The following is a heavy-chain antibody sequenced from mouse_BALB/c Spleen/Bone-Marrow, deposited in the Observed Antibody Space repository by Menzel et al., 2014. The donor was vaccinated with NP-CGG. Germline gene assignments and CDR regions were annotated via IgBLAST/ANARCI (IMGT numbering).Heavy chain of an antibody. V-gene: IGHV1-14*01. CDR2: ITLYNDGT. Sequence: EVQRVESGPELVKPGASVKMSCEASGYTFTSNVMHWVKQKPGQGLEWLGYITLYNDGTKYNEKFKGKATLTSDKSSSTAYMEVSSLASEDSAVYYCARPYYGNYDAMDDWGQGTSVTVSS. J-gene: IGHJ4*01. CDR1: GYTFTSNV. D-gene: IGHD2-10*01. CDR3: ARPYYGNYDAMDD.